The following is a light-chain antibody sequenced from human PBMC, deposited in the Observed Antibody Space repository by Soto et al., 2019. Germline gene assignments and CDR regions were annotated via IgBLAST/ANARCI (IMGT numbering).Light chain of an antibody. CDR1: SSDIGSYNY. V-gene: IGLV2-14*01. Sequence: QSALTQPASVSGSPGQSITISCTGTSSDIGSYNYVAWYQQFPGKNPKLIIYEVRNRPSGVSFRFSGSKSGNTASLTISGLQAEDEADYYCNSYRGSYTSYDFGTGAKLTVL. CDR2: EVR. CDR3: NSYRGSYTSYD. J-gene: IGLJ1*01.